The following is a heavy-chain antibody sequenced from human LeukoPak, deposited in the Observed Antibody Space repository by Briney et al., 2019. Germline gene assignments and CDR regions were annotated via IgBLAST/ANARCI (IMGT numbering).Heavy chain of an antibody. Sequence: PSETLSLTCTVSGGSISSYYWSWIRQPAGKGLEWIGRIYTSGSTNYNPSLKSRVTMSVDTSKNQFPLKLSSVTAADTAVYYCARDNYYGSGSRAPLVYWGQGTLVTVSS. CDR3: ARDNYYGSGSRAPLVY. J-gene: IGHJ4*02. V-gene: IGHV4-4*07. CDR2: IYTSGST. CDR1: GGSISSYY. D-gene: IGHD3-10*01.